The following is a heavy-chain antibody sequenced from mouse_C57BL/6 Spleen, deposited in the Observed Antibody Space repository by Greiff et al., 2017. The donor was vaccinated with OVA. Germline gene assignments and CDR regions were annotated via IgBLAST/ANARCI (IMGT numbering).Heavy chain of an antibody. CDR1: GYTFTSYW. D-gene: IGHD1-1*01. V-gene: IGHV1-59*01. CDR2: IDPSDSYT. CDR3: ARDYYGSSYVGYFDV. Sequence: QVQLQQPGAELVRPGTSVKLSCKASGYTFTSYWMHWVKQRPGQGLEWIGVIDPSDSYTNYNQKFKGKATLTVDTSSSTAYMQLSSLTSEDSAGYYCARDYYGSSYVGYFDVWGTGTTVTVSS. J-gene: IGHJ1*03.